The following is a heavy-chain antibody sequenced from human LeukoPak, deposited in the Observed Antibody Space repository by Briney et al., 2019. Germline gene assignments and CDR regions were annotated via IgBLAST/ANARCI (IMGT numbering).Heavy chain of an antibody. V-gene: IGHV4-39*01. CDR2: VYYTGIT. Sequence: SETLSLTCTVAGGSISTSTYNWGWIRQPPGKGLEWIGSVYYTGITYYNPSVESRVTISVDTSKNHFSLELNSVTAADTGVYFCARQVRSPVVMFMDVWGKGTTVIVSS. J-gene: IGHJ6*03. CDR1: GGSISTSTYN. CDR3: ARQVRSPVVMFMDV. D-gene: IGHD3-22*01.